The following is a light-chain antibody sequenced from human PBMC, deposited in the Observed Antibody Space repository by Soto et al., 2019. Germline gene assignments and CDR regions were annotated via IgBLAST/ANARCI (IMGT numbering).Light chain of an antibody. V-gene: IGKV3-20*01. CDR3: QHYGDSPPG. Sequence: EVVLTQSPGTLSLSPGERATLSCRASQTVTGTYLAWYQQKPGQAPRLLIYGASSRAADVPDRFSGSGSGTDLTLTISRLEPEDFAVYYCQHYGDSPPGFGQGTKV. CDR1: QTVTGTY. J-gene: IGKJ1*01. CDR2: GAS.